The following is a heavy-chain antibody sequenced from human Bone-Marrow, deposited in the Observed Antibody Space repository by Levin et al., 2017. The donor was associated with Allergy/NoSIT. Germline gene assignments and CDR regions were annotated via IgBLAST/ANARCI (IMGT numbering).Heavy chain of an antibody. D-gene: IGHD3-10*01. CDR1: GGTFSSYA. V-gene: IGHV1-69*06. J-gene: IGHJ4*02. CDR2: IIPIFGTA. CDR3: ARDLHGWFRDHPWGY. Sequence: SVKVSCKASGGTFSSYAISWVRQAPGQGLEWMGGIIPIFGTANYAQKFQGRVTITADKSTSTAYMELSSLRSEDTAVYYCARDLHGWFRDHPWGYWGQGTLVTVSS.